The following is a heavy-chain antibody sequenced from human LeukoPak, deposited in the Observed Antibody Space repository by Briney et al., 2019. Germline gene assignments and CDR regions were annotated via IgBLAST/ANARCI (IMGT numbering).Heavy chain of an antibody. Sequence: SVKVSCKASGGTFSSYAISWVPQAPGQGLEWMGGIIPIFGTANYAQKFQGRVTITADESTSTAYMELSSLRSEDTAVYYCARGKYSGFDVVFPWGQGTLVTVSS. CDR3: ARGKYSGFDVVFP. D-gene: IGHD3-10*01. V-gene: IGHV1-69*13. CDR1: GGTFSSYA. CDR2: IIPIFGTA. J-gene: IGHJ5*02.